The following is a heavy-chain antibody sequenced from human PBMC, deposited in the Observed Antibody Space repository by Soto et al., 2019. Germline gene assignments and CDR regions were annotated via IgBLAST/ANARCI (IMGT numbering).Heavy chain of an antibody. V-gene: IGHV4-61*01. D-gene: IGHD5-18*01. Sequence: SETLSLTFTVSGGSVPSGSYYRSWVRQYPGKGLEWIGSIHYSGSIYYSPSLRSRVTISVDTSKNQFSLKLSSVTAADTAVYYCARTLYSYGPRYDYWSQGTLVTVSS. CDR2: IHYSGSI. J-gene: IGHJ4*02. CDR1: GGSVPSGSYY. CDR3: ARTLYSYGPRYDY.